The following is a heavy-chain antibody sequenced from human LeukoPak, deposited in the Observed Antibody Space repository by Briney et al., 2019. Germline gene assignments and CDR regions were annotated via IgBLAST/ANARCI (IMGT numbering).Heavy chain of an antibody. CDR2: INTDGSTT. Sequence: GESLRLSCAASGFTFSSYWMHWVRQAPGKGLVWVSRINTDGSTTSYADSVKGRFTISRDNAKNTLYLQMNGLRAEDTAVYYCARDRGGSSFDYWGQGTLVTVSS. CDR3: ARDRGGSSFDY. CDR1: GFTFSSYW. J-gene: IGHJ4*02. D-gene: IGHD3-16*01. V-gene: IGHV3-74*01.